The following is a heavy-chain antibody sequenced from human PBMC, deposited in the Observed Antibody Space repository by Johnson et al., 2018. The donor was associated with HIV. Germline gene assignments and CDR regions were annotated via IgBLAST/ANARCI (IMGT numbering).Heavy chain of an antibody. J-gene: IGHJ3*02. CDR3: AREGGGSNEDDAFDI. CDR1: GFSVSNTY. CDR2: IYSGGST. Sequence: VQLVESGGGLVQSGGSLRLSCGASGFSVSNTYMNWVRQAPGKGLEWVSVIYSGGSTYYADPVKGRFTISRDTAKMSLYLQMNSLRAEDTAFYYCAREGGGSNEDDAFDIWGQGTMVTVSS. D-gene: IGHD1-26*01. V-gene: IGHV3-66*01.